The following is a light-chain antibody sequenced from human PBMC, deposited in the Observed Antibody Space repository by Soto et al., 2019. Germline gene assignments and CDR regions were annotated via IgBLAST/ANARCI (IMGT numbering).Light chain of an antibody. CDR3: QQYYSYPPWT. CDR1: QGISSY. CDR2: AAS. J-gene: IGKJ1*01. V-gene: IGKV1-8*01. Sequence: AIRMTQSPSSFSASTGDRVTITCRASQGISSYLAWYQQKPGKAPKLLIYAASTLQSGVPSRISGRGSGTDSTLTISCMQSEDFATYYCQQYYSYPPWTFGQGTKVEIK.